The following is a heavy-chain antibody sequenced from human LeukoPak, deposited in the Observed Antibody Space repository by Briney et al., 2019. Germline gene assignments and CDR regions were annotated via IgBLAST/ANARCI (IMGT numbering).Heavy chain of an antibody. D-gene: IGHD5-18*01. CDR3: ARERAPGYSYGYGTFDL. Sequence: GGSLRLSCAASGFTFSSYAMHWVRQAPGMGLEWVAVISYDGSNKYYADSVKGRFTISRDNSKNTLYLQMNSLRAEDTAVYYCARERAPGYSYGYGTFDLWGRGTLVTVSS. CDR1: GFTFSSYA. J-gene: IGHJ2*01. V-gene: IGHV3-30-3*01. CDR2: ISYDGSNK.